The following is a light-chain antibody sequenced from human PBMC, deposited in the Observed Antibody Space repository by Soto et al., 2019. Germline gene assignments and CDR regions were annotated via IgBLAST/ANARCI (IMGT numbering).Light chain of an antibody. CDR3: QTWGTGIRV. CDR2: LNSDGSH. J-gene: IGLJ2*01. CDR1: SGHSIYA. V-gene: IGLV4-69*01. Sequence: QLVLTQSPSASASLGASVKLTFTLSSGHSIYAIAWHQQQPEKGPRFLMKLNSDGSHTKGDGIPDRFSGSSSGADRYLTISSLQSEDEADYYCQTWGTGIRVFGGGTKVTVL.